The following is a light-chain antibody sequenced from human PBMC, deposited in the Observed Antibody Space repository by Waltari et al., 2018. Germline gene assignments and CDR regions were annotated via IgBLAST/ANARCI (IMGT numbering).Light chain of an antibody. CDR2: GAS. J-gene: IGKJ3*01. CDR1: QSVSSSY. CDR3: QQYGLPFP. V-gene: IGKV3-20*01. Sequence: EIVLTQSPGTLSLSPGERATLSCRASQSVSSSYLAWYQQKPGQAPRLLIYGASSRATGIPDRFSGSGSGTDFTLTISRLEPEDFAVYYCQQYGLPFPFGPGTKVDIK.